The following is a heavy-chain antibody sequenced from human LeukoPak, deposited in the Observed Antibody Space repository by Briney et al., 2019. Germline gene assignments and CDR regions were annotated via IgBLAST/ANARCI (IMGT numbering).Heavy chain of an antibody. V-gene: IGHV3-23*01. CDR3: AKDASHDSSGYYSPFDY. CDR2: ISGSGAGT. Sequence: AGGSLRLSCAASGFTFSSYAMSWVRQAPGKGLEWVSTISGSGAGTYYPDSVKGRFTISRDNSKNTLYLQMNSLRAEDTAVYYCAKDASHDSSGYYSPFDYWGQGTLVTVSS. CDR1: GFTFSSYA. D-gene: IGHD3-22*01. J-gene: IGHJ4*02.